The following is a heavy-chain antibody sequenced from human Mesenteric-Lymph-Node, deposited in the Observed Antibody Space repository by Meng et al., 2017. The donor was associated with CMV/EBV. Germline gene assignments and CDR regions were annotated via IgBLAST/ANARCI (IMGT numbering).Heavy chain of an antibody. Sequence: GESLKISCAASGFIFSNYWMSWVRQAPGKGLEWVAHIKEDGSEKNYADFLKGRFTISRDNAQNLLYLQLNSPRGDDTAVYFCTRDEAVTRFGPWGQGTLVTVSS. CDR3: TRDEAVTRFGP. V-gene: IGHV3-7*01. J-gene: IGHJ5*02. CDR1: GFIFSNYW. D-gene: IGHD4-23*01. CDR2: IKEDGSEK.